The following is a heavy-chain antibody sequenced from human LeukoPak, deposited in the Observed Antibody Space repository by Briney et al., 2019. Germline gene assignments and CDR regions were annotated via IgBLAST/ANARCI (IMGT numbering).Heavy chain of an antibody. Sequence: SGGSLRLSCAASGFTFSDYYMNWIRQAPGKGLEWVSYISSGSSIDYADSVKGRFTISRDNAKNSLYLQMNSLRVEDTAVYYCARCTTGRTFGSLREIKRSREIDYWGQGTLVTVSS. V-gene: IGHV3-69-1*01. J-gene: IGHJ4*02. D-gene: IGHD1-1*01. CDR1: GFTFSDYY. CDR3: ARCTTGRTFGSLREIKRSREIDY. CDR2: ISSGSSI.